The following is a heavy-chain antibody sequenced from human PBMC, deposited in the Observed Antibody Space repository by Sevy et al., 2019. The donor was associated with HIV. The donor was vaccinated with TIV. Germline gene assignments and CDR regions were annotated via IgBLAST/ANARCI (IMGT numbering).Heavy chain of an antibody. CDR2: ISDNSGSI. CDR3: SRSLAV. Sequence: GGSLRLSCAASGFTFDGYAMNWVRQAPGKGLEWVSYISDNSGSIYYADSVKGRFTISRDKAKNSLYLQMNSLRVEDRGVYYCSRSLAVWGQGTLVTVSS. J-gene: IGHJ4*02. V-gene: IGHV3-9*01. CDR1: GFTFDGYA.